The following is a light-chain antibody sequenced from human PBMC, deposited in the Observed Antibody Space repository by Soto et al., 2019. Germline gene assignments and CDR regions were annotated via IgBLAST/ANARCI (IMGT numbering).Light chain of an antibody. V-gene: IGKV1-5*01. CDR2: DAS. CDR1: QSISSW. J-gene: IGKJ1*01. CDR3: HQRQSWPRT. Sequence: DIQMTQSPSTLSASVGDRVTITCLASQSISSWLAWYQQKPGKAPKLLIYDASNRAAGVPSRFSAWGSETDFTLTISAVQPEDFAVYYCHQRQSWPRTFGQGTKVDIK.